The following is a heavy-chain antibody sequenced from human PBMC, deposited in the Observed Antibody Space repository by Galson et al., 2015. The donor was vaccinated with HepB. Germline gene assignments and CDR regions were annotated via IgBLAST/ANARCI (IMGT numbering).Heavy chain of an antibody. CDR2: ISAYNGNT. V-gene: IGHV1-18*01. CDR1: GYTFTSYG. D-gene: IGHD3-22*01. J-gene: IGHJ4*02. CDR3: AREGQEYYYDSSGYLGY. Sequence: SVKVSCKASGYTFTSYGISWVRQAPGQGLEWMGWISAYNGNTNYAQKLQGRVTMTTDTSTSTAYMELRSLRSDDTAVYYCAREGQEYYYDSSGYLGYWGQGTLVTVSS.